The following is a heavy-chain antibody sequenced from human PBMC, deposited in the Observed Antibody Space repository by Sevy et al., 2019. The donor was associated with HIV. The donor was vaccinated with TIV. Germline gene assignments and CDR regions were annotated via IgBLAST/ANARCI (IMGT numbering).Heavy chain of an antibody. J-gene: IGHJ4*02. CDR2: ISSSGSYI. Sequence: GGSLRLSCAVSGFNFSNYSMDWVRQAPGTGLEWVSSISSSGSYIYYSDSLKGRITISRDNAKNSVYLQMNSLRAEDTAVYYCASQFDYWGQGTLVTVSS. CDR3: ASQFDY. CDR1: GFNFSNYS. V-gene: IGHV3-21*01.